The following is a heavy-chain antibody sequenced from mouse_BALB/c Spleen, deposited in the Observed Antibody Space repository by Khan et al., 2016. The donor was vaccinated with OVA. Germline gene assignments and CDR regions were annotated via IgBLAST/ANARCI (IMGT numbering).Heavy chain of an antibody. Sequence: VKLQESGAELARPGASVKMSCKASGYTFTSYTIHWIKKRPGQGLEWIGYINPSNGYTNYNQKFKDKATLTTDKSSTKAYLQLSSLTSDDTAVYNCVRDGAYHRSDGWFTYWGQGTLVTVSA. CDR2: INPSNGYT. CDR1: GYTFTSYT. V-gene: IGHV1-4*01. J-gene: IGHJ3*01. D-gene: IGHD2-14*01. CDR3: VRDGAYHRSDGWFTY.